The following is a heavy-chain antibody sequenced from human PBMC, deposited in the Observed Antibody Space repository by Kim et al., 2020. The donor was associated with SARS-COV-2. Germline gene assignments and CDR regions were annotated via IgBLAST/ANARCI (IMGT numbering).Heavy chain of an antibody. J-gene: IGHJ3*02. CDR1: GGSISSYY. D-gene: IGHD2-21*02. Sequence: SETLSLTCTVSGGSISSYYWSWIRQPPGKGLEWIGYIYYSGSTNYNPSLKSRVTISVDTSKNQFSLKLSSVTAADTAVYYCARVAEIVVVTAGDAFDIWGQGTMVTVSS. CDR2: IYYSGST. CDR3: ARVAEIVVVTAGDAFDI. V-gene: IGHV4-59*13.